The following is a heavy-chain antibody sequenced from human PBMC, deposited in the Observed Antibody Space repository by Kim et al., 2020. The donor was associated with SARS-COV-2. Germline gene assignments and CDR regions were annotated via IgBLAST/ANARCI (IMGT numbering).Heavy chain of an antibody. CDR2: IYYSGST. J-gene: IGHJ6*02. CDR3: ARVEVGPHGLDV. Sequence: SETLSLTCTVSGASMSSSRYQWGWIRQPPGKGLEWIGRIYYSGSTYYNPSPKSRVTIFVDTYKNQFSLKLSSVTTADTAVYYCARVEVGPHGLDVWGQGTTVTVSS. V-gene: IGHV4-39*01. D-gene: IGHD1-26*01. CDR1: GASMSSSRYQ.